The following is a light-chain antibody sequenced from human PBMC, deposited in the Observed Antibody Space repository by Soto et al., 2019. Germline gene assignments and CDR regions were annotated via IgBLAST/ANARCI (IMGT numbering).Light chain of an antibody. Sequence: DIQVTQSPSSLSASVGDRVTITCRASQSITTFLNWYQQKPGNAPKLLIYTASSLQTGVPSRFSRSGSGNDFTPTISSRQREDFATYYCQQAYGAPPTFGQGTKVEIK. CDR1: QSITTF. J-gene: IGKJ1*01. CDR2: TAS. CDR3: QQAYGAPPT. V-gene: IGKV1-39*01.